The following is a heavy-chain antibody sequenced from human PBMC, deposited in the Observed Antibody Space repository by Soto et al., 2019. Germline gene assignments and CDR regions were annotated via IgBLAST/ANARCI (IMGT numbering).Heavy chain of an antibody. CDR1: GYTFTSYY. V-gene: IGHV1-46*03. D-gene: IGHD2-15*01. CDR3: AREDIVVVVAATHAFDI. CDR2: INPSSGST. Sequence: GASVKVSCKASGYTFTSYYMHWVRQAPGQGLEWMGIINPSSGSTSYAQKFQGRVTMTRDTSTSTVYMELSSLRSEDTAVYYCAREDIVVVVAATHAFDIWGLGTMVTVSS. J-gene: IGHJ3*02.